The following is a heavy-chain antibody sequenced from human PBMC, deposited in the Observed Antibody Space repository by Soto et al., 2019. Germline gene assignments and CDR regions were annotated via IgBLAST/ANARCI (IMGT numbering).Heavy chain of an antibody. CDR2: ISYDGSNT. V-gene: IGHV3-30*04. Sequence: LXLACNGSVSNFSSYAIHWARQAPVKGLEWVAVISYDGSNTFYGESVRGRFTISRDDSKNTVYLQMNSLRGEDTAIYYCGRDNMIQLWTPSSVDSWGQGAMVPVSS. CDR1: VSNFSSYA. CDR3: GRDNMIQLWTPSSVDS. J-gene: IGHJ4*02. D-gene: IGHD5-18*01.